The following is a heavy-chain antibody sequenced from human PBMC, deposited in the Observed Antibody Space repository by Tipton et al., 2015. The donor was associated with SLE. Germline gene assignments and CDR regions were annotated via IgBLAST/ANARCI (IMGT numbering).Heavy chain of an antibody. D-gene: IGHD6-13*01. CDR3: ALAAAGIGSFQH. CDR1: GGSISSYY. V-gene: IGHV4-59*01. J-gene: IGHJ1*01. Sequence: TLSPTCTVSGGSISSYYWSWIRQPPGKGLEWIGYIYYSGSTNYNPSLKSRVTISVDTSKNQFSLKLSSVTAADTAVYYCALAAAGIGSFQHWGQGTLVTVSS. CDR2: IYYSGST.